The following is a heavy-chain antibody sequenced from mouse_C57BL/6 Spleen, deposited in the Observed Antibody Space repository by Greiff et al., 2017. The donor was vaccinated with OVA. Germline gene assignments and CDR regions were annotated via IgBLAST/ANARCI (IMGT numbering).Heavy chain of an antibody. D-gene: IGHD1-1*01. Sequence: LQQSGAELVRPGASVKMSCKASGYTFTSYNMHWVQQTPRQGLEWIGAIYPGNGDTSSNQTFKGKATLTVDTSSSTGYMQLSSLTSEDSAVYFGARAGYYGSSSYAMDYWGQGTSVTVSS. J-gene: IGHJ4*01. CDR3: ARAGYYGSSSYAMDY. V-gene: IGHV1-12*01. CDR2: IYPGNGDT. CDR1: GYTFTSYN.